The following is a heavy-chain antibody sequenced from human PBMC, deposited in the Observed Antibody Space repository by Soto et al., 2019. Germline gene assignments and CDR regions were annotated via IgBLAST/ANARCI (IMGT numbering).Heavy chain of an antibody. D-gene: IGHD1-1*01. CDR1: GFSIRNNA. V-gene: IGHV3-23*01. CDR2: ISYVAGST. J-gene: IGHJ4*02. Sequence: PWGSLTLTCAVSGFSIRNNAMTWVRQPPREELVWVSRISYVAGSTNSNDSVKGRLAISIDDSKNQLYLQLNNLSVEDTAVYFGVKGAQQIPSVTGLIDRRDWGPGTPVTVSS. CDR3: VKGAQQIPSVTGLIDRRD.